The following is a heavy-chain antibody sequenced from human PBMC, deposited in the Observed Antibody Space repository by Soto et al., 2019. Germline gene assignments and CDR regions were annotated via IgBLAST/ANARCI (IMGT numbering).Heavy chain of an antibody. D-gene: IGHD3-16*01. Sequence: QITLKESGPTLVKPTQTLTLTCTFSGFSLSTSGVGVGWIRQPPGKALEWLALIYWDDAKHYSPSLKSRLTITKDTSKNQVVLIRTNMDPVDTATYYCAHKGGGDRILDYWGQGTLVTVSS. CDR2: IYWDDAK. J-gene: IGHJ4*02. V-gene: IGHV2-5*02. CDR1: GFSLSTSGVG. CDR3: AHKGGGDRILDY.